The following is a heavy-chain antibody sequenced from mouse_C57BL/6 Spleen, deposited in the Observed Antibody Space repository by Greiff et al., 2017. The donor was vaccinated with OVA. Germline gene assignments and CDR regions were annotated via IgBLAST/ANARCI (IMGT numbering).Heavy chain of an antibody. CDR3: AREGYYYAMDY. CDR1: GYTFTSYW. CDR2: IHPNSGST. J-gene: IGHJ4*01. Sequence: QVQLQQPGAELVKPGASVKLSCKASGYTFTSYWMHWVKQRPGQGLEWIGMIHPNSGSTNYNEKFKSKATLTVDKSSSTAYMQLSSLTSEDSAVYDCAREGYYYAMDYWGQGTSVTVSS. V-gene: IGHV1-64*01.